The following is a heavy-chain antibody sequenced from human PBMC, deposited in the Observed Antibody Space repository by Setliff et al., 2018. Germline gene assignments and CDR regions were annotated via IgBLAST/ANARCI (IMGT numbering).Heavy chain of an antibody. J-gene: IGHJ4*02. CDR3: ATFRGYTYGYDY. Sequence: ASVKVSRKASGFTFKTYSFSWIRQAPGQGLEWVGWISGYNSNTIYAQNFQGRVTMTTDASTNTAYMELRSLGSDDTAVYYCATFRGYTYGYDYWGQGTLVTVSS. D-gene: IGHD5-18*01. V-gene: IGHV1-18*01. CDR1: GFTFKTYS. CDR2: ISGYNSNT.